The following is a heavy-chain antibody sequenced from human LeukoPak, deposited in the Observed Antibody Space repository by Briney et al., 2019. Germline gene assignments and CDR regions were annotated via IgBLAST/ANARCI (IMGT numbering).Heavy chain of an antibody. CDR3: ARVAARPTRYYYYMDV. Sequence: SVKVSCKASGGTFSSYAISWVRQAPGQGLEWMGGIIPIFGTANYAQKFQGRVTITTDESTSTAYMELSSLRSEDTAVYYCARVAARPTRYYYYMDVWGKGTTVTVSS. J-gene: IGHJ6*03. D-gene: IGHD6-6*01. CDR2: IIPIFGTA. CDR1: GGTFSSYA. V-gene: IGHV1-69*05.